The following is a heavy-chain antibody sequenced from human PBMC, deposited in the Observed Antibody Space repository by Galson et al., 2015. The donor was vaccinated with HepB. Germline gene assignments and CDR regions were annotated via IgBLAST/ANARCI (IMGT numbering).Heavy chain of an antibody. Sequence: SVKVSCKASGGTFSSYAISWVRQAPGQGLEWMGGITPIFGTANYAQKFQGRVTITADESTSTAYMELSSLRSEDTAVYYCARDRYSSSLGGWFDPWGQGTLVTVSS. CDR1: GGTFSSYA. D-gene: IGHD6-13*01. V-gene: IGHV1-69*13. CDR3: ARDRYSSSLGGWFDP. J-gene: IGHJ5*02. CDR2: ITPIFGTA.